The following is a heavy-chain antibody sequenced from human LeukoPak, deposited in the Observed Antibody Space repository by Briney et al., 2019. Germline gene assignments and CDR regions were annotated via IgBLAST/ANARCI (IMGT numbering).Heavy chain of an antibody. J-gene: IGHJ4*02. V-gene: IGHV3-7*01. CDR2: IKQDGSEK. Sequence: QSGGSLRLSCAASGFTFSSYWMSWVRQAPGKGLEWVANIKQDGSEKYYVDSVKGRFTISRDNAKNSLYLQMNSLRAEDTAVYYCARSEGFREGKSDIVVVVAATRLTPFDYWGQGTLVTVSS. D-gene: IGHD2-15*01. CDR1: GFTFSSYW. CDR3: ARSEGFREGKSDIVVVVAATRLTPFDY.